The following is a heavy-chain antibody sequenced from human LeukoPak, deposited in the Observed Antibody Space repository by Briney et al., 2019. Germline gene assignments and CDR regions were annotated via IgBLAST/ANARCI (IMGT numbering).Heavy chain of an antibody. CDR1: GYSFTNYW. CDR3: ARQVVVAASDAFDI. CDR2: VYPGDSDT. J-gene: IGHJ3*02. D-gene: IGHD2-15*01. V-gene: IGHV5-51*01. Sequence: GESLKISCKGSGYSFTNYWIGWVRQMPGKGLEWMGIVYPGDSDTRYSPSFQGQVTISADKSISTAYLQWSSLKASDTAMYYCARQVVVAASDAFDIWSQGTMVTVSS.